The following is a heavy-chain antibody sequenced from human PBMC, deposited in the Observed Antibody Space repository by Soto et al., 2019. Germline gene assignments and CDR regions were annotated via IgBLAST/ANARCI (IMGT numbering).Heavy chain of an antibody. Sequence: SETLSLTCTVSGGSISSSSYYWGWIRQPPGKGLEWIGSIYYSGSTYYNPSLKSRVTISVDTSKNQFSLKLSSVTAADTAVYYCARHAPSTWLQSYGMDVWGQGTTVTVSS. V-gene: IGHV4-39*01. CDR2: IYYSGST. CDR3: ARHAPSTWLQSYGMDV. CDR1: GGSISSSSYY. D-gene: IGHD5-12*01. J-gene: IGHJ6*02.